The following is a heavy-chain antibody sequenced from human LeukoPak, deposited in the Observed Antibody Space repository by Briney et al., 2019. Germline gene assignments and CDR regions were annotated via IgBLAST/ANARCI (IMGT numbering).Heavy chain of an antibody. Sequence: PGGSLRLSCAASGFTFSSYAMSWVRQAPGKGLEWVSAISGSGGSTYYADSVKGRFTISRDNSKNTLYLQMNSLRAEDTAVYYCATTFRYYYDSSGYGLEYFQHWGQGTLVTVSS. V-gene: IGHV3-23*01. J-gene: IGHJ1*01. CDR2: ISGSGGST. D-gene: IGHD3-22*01. CDR1: GFTFSSYA. CDR3: ATTFRYYYDSSGYGLEYFQH.